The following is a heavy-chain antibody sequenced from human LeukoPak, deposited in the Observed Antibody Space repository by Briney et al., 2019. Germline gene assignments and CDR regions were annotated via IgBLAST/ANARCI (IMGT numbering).Heavy chain of an antibody. CDR3: ARGHARYYDSSGYYERPGRWFDP. J-gene: IGHJ5*02. CDR2: INHSGST. V-gene: IGHV4-34*01. D-gene: IGHD3-22*01. Sequence: SETLSLTCAVYGGSFSGYYWSWIRQPPGKGLEWIGEINHSGSTNYNPSLKSRVTISVDTSKNQFSLKPSSVTAADTAVYYCARGHARYYDSSGYYERPGRWFDPWGQGTLVTVSS. CDR1: GGSFSGYY.